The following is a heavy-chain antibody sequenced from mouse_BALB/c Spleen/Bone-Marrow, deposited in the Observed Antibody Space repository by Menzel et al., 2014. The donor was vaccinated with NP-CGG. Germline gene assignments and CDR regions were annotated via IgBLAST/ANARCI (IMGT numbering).Heavy chain of an antibody. CDR2: IWSGGST. D-gene: IGHD2-14*01. CDR3: ARNGGAYYRYYYAMDY. V-gene: IGHV2-2*02. Sequence: QVQLKDPGPGLVQPSQSLSITCTVSGFSLTSYGVHWVRQSPGKGLEWLGVIWSGGSTDYNAAFISRLSISKDNSKSQVFFKMNSLQANDTAIYYCARNGGAYYRYYYAMDYWGQGASVTVSS. J-gene: IGHJ4*01. CDR1: GFSLTSYG.